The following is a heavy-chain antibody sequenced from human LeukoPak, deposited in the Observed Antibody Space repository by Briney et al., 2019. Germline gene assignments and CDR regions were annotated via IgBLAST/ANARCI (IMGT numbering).Heavy chain of an antibody. J-gene: IGHJ3*02. Sequence: ASVKVSCKASGYTFTGYYMHWVRQAPGQGLEWMGWINPNSGGTNYAQKFRGWVTMTRDTSISTAYMELSRLRSDDTAVYYCARSSLITMIVVADPRDAFDIWGQGTMVTVSS. V-gene: IGHV1-2*04. D-gene: IGHD3-22*01. CDR2: INPNSGGT. CDR1: GYTFTGYY. CDR3: ARSSLITMIVVADPRDAFDI.